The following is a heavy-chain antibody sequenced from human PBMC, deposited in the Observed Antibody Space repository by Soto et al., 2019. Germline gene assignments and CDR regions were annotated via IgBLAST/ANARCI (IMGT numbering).Heavy chain of an antibody. V-gene: IGHV4-59*01. CDR2: MYNTGST. CDR3: ARDLWGYCGTDCYPMDV. J-gene: IGHJ6*02. D-gene: IGHD2-21*02. Sequence: ASQTLSLTCTVSGGSISGYYCSCIRQPPGKGLEWIGYMYNTGSTVYNPSFKSRVTISVDTSKNQFSLKLNSVTAADTAVYYCARDLWGYCGTDCYPMDVWGQGTTVTVSS. CDR1: GGSISGYY.